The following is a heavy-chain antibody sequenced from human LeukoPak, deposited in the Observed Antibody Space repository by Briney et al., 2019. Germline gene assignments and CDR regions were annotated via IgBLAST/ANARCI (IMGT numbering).Heavy chain of an antibody. CDR3: ARDGETATPWALDL. CDR2: ISQNGGTK. J-gene: IGHJ3*01. Sequence: GGSLRLSCAASGFTVSSNYMNWVRQAPGKGLEWVSYISQNGGTKKYTDSVKGRFTISRDNAKNSLYLQLSSLRVDDMGVYYCARDGETATPWALDLWGQGTMVSVSS. CDR1: GFTVSSNY. D-gene: IGHD5-24*01. V-gene: IGHV3-48*03.